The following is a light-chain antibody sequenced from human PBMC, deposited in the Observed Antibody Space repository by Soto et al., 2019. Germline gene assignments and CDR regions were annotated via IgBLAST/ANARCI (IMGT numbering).Light chain of an antibody. Sequence: AIRMTQSPSSLSASTGDRVTITCRASQGISSYLAWYQQKPGKAPKLLIYAASTLKSGVPSRFSGSGSGTDFTLTISCLQSEDFATYYCQQYYSYPPYTFGQGTKLEIK. J-gene: IGKJ2*01. CDR2: AAS. CDR3: QQYYSYPPYT. V-gene: IGKV1-8*01. CDR1: QGISSY.